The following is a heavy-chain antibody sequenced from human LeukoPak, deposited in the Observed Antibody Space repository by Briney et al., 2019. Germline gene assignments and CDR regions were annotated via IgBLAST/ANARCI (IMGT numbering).Heavy chain of an antibody. CDR3: ARHVDSSGYCTTAVDY. J-gene: IGHJ4*02. CDR2: IYYNGST. V-gene: IGHV4-39*01. D-gene: IGHD3-22*01. Sequence: PSETLSLTCTVSGGSVSSSSYYWGWIRQPPGRGLEWIGSIYYNGSTYYNPSLKSRVTISVDTSKNQFSLKLSSVTAADTAMYYCARHVDSSGYCTTAVDYWGQGTLVTVSS. CDR1: GGSVSSSSYY.